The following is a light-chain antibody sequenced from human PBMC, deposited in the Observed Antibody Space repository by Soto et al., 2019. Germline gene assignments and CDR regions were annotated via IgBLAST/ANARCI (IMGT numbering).Light chain of an antibody. CDR2: DAS. V-gene: IGKV3-11*01. CDR3: QQRYIWPPFT. CDR1: QTVGSS. Sequence: EIVLTQSPATLSLAPGERATLSCRASQTVGSSLAWYQHKPGQAPRLLIYDASTRATAIPARFSGSGSGTDFTLTISSLEPEEVAVYYCQQRYIWPPFTFGPGTKVDIK. J-gene: IGKJ3*01.